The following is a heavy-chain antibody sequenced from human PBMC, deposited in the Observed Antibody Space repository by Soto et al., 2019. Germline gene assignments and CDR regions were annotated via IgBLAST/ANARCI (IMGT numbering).Heavy chain of an antibody. CDR1: GFSLSTSGVG. Sequence: SGPTLVNPTQTLTLTCTFSGFSLSTSGVGVGWIRQPPGKALEWLALIYWDDDKRYSPSLKSRLTITKDTSKNQVVLTMTNMDPVDTATCYCAHRHYDILTGYYLSPSWFDPWGQGTLVTVS. J-gene: IGHJ5*02. CDR2: IYWDDDK. V-gene: IGHV2-5*02. D-gene: IGHD3-9*01. CDR3: AHRHYDILTGYYLSPSWFDP.